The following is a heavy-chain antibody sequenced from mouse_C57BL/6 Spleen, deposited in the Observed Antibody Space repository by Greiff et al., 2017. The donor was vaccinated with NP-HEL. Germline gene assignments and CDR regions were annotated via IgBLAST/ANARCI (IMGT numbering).Heavy chain of an antibody. V-gene: IGHV5-17*01. CDR2: ISSGSSTI. CDR3: ARSRGDGAMDY. Sequence: EVKVEESGGGLVKPGGSLKLSCAASGFTFSDYGMHWVRQAPEKGLEWVAYISSGSSTIYYADTVKGRFTISRDNAKNTLFLQMTSLRSEDTAMYYCARSRGDGAMDYWGQGTSVTVSS. D-gene: IGHD1-1*01. J-gene: IGHJ4*01. CDR1: GFTFSDYG.